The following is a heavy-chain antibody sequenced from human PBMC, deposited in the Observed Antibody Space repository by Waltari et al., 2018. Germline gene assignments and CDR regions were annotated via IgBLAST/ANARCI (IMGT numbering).Heavy chain of an antibody. CDR2: INHSGST. V-gene: IGHV4-34*01. D-gene: IGHD3-16*01. Sequence: QVQLQQWGAGRLKPSETLSLTCAVYGGSFSGYYWSWIRQPPGKGLEWIGEINHSGSTNYNPSLKSRVTISVDTSKNQFPLKLSSVTAADTAVYYCARHLGVRHYYYYMDVWGKGTTVTVSS. CDR3: ARHLGVRHYYYYMDV. J-gene: IGHJ6*03. CDR1: GGSFSGYY.